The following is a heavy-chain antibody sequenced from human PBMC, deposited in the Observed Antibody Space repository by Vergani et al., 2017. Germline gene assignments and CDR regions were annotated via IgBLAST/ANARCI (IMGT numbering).Heavy chain of an antibody. CDR1: GLTFSSYA. CDR3: AKTGARYDFWSRSYYYYYMDV. Sequence: EVQLLESGGGLVQPGGSLSLSCAASGLTFSSYAMSWVRQAPGKGLEWVSAISGSGGSTYYADSVKGRFTISRDNSKNTLYLQMNSLRAEDTAVYYCAKTGARYDFWSRSYYYYYMDVWGKXP. D-gene: IGHD3-3*01. V-gene: IGHV3-23*01. J-gene: IGHJ6*03. CDR2: ISGSGGST.